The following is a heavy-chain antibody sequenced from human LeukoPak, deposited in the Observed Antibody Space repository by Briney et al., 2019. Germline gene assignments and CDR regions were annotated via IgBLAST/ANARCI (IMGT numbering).Heavy chain of an antibody. CDR1: GFTFSSYE. V-gene: IGHV3-48*03. Sequence: PGGSLRLSCAASGFTFSSYEMNWVRQAPGKGLEWVSYISSSGSTIYYADSVKGRFTISRDNAKNSLYLQMNSLRAEDMALYYCAKDIGGEVVAASFDYWGQGTLVTVSS. D-gene: IGHD2-15*01. CDR2: ISSSGSTI. CDR3: AKDIGGEVVAASFDY. J-gene: IGHJ4*02.